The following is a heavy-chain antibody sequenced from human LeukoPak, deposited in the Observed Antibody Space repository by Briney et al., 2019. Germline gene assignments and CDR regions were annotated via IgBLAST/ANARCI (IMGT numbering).Heavy chain of an antibody. Sequence: ASVKVSCKASGYTFTGYYMHWVRQAPGQGLQWMGWINPNSGGTTYAQKFQGRVTMTRDTSISTAYMELSRLTSDDTAVYYCAREPVYCGGDCYSVGSDYWGQGTLVSVSS. CDR1: GYTFTGYY. CDR3: AREPVYCGGDCYSVGSDY. CDR2: INPNSGGT. D-gene: IGHD2-21*02. V-gene: IGHV1-2*02. J-gene: IGHJ4*02.